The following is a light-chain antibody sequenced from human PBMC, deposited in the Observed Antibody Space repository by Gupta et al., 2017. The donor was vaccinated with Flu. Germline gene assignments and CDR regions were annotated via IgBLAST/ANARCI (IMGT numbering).Light chain of an antibody. CDR3: QQRSNWPRT. CDR1: QSVSSY. CDR2: DAS. J-gene: IGKJ1*01. V-gene: IGKV3-11*01. Sequence: PATLSLSPGESATLSCRASQSVSSYLAWYQQKPGQAPRLLIYDASNRATGIPARFSGSGSGTDFTLTISSLEPEDFAVYYCQQRSNWPRTFGQGTKVEIK.